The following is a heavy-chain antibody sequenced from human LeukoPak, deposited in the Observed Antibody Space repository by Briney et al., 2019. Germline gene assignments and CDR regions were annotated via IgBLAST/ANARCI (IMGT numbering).Heavy chain of an antibody. Sequence: GGSLRLSCVASRFSFSSYSMNWVRQAPGKGLEWVSFIRSSSSDIYYADSVKGRFTISSDNAKNSLYLQMDSLRAEDTAVYYCARVRSGSLDYWGQGTLVTVSS. V-gene: IGHV3-21*01. J-gene: IGHJ4*02. CDR2: IRSSSSDI. D-gene: IGHD1-26*01. CDR1: RFSFSSYS. CDR3: ARVRSGSLDY.